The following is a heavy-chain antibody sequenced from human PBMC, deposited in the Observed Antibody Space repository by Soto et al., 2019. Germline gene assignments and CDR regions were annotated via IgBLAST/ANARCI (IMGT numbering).Heavy chain of an antibody. D-gene: IGHD1-26*01. CDR1: GFTFSGYA. J-gene: IGHJ4*02. Sequence: EVQMLQTGGGLVQTGGSLRLSCSASGFTFSGYAMSWVRRGPGRGLEWVSAISSSGDTTYYADPVKGRFTISRDNSKNTLYLQMNSLRAEDTALYYCAKPESSYSWGNGPDYWGQGTLVTVSS. CDR2: ISSSGDTT. V-gene: IGHV3-23*01. CDR3: AKPESSYSWGNGPDY.